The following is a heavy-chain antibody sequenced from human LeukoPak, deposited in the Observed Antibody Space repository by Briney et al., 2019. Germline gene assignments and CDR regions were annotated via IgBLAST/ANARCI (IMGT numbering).Heavy chain of an antibody. CDR1: GFTFSSYA. CDR3: ARDRRYVAGTPYFDY. CDR2: ISYDGSNK. J-gene: IGHJ4*02. Sequence: GGSLRLSCAASGFTFSSYAMHWVRQAPGKGLEWVAVISYDGSNKYYADSVKGRFTISRDNSKNTLYLQMNSLRAEDTAVCYCARDRRYVAGTPYFDYWGQGTLVTVSS. D-gene: IGHD6-19*01. V-gene: IGHV3-30*04.